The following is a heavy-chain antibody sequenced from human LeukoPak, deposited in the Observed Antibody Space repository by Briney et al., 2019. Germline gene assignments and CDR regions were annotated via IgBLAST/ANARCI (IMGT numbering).Heavy chain of an antibody. Sequence: RPGGSLRLSCAASGFTFNTHAMTWVRQAAGKGLEWVSAISESGGKTCYADSVKGRFTISRDNSKNTVYLQMNGLRVEDTALYYCTKAWAADYWGQGTLVTVSS. CDR1: GFTFNTHA. CDR2: ISESGGKT. J-gene: IGHJ4*02. V-gene: IGHV3-23*01. CDR3: TKAWAADY. D-gene: IGHD1-26*01.